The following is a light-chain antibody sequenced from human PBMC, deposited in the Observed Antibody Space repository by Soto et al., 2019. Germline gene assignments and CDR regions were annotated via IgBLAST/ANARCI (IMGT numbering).Light chain of an antibody. CDR3: QHYNTWPRYT. J-gene: IGKJ2*01. CDR2: AAS. V-gene: IGKV1-9*01. Sequence: DIQLTQSPSFLSASVGDRVTITCRASQGISSFLAWYQQKPGKAPNLLISAASTLRTGVPSRFSGSGSGTEFTLTISSLQPEDFATYYCQHYNTWPRYTFGQGTKLEIK. CDR1: QGISSF.